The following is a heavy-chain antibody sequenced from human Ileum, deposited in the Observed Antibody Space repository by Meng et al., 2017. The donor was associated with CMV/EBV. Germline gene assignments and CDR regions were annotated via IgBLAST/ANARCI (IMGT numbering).Heavy chain of an antibody. V-gene: IGHV1-18*01. J-gene: IGHJ4*02. CDR3: ARDGVSSTSSWYNY. CDR2: ISADNGNT. Sequence: ASVMVSCKASGYTFTSYGISWVRQAPGQGLEWMGWISADNGNTNYAQKLQGRVTMTTDKSTSTAYMELRSLRSDDTAVYYCARDGVSSTSSWYNYWGQGTLVTVSS. D-gene: IGHD6-13*01. CDR1: GYTFTSYG.